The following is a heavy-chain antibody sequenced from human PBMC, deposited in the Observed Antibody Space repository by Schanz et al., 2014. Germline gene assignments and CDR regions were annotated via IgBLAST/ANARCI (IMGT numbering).Heavy chain of an antibody. CDR1: GFTVSNNY. CDR3: VASPTGTYQQPLEY. V-gene: IGHV3-66*01. D-gene: IGHD1-26*01. Sequence: EVQLVESGGGLVQPGGSLRLSCAASGFTVSNNYMSWVRQAPGKGLECVKIIYSDGTTYYVDSVKGRFIISRDNSKNTAYLQMTSPGAEATAVYYSVASPTGTYQQPLEYWGQGTLVTVSS. J-gene: IGHJ4*02. CDR2: IYSDGTT.